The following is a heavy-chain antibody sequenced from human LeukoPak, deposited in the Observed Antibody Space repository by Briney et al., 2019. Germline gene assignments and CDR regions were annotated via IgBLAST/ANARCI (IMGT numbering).Heavy chain of an antibody. CDR3: AREYRGYLAPSYFDY. V-gene: IGHV3-7*01. Sequence: GGSLRLSCAASGFTFSSYWMSWVRQAPGKGLEWVANIKQDGSEKYYVDSVKGRFTISRDNAKNSLYLQMNSLRAEDTAVYYCAREYRGYLAPSYFDYWGQGTLVTVSS. CDR2: IKQDGSEK. CDR1: GFTFSSYW. D-gene: IGHD1-26*01. J-gene: IGHJ4*02.